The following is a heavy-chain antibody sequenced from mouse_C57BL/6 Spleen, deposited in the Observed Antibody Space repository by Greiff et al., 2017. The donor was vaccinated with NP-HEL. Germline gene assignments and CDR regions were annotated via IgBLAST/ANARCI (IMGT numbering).Heavy chain of an antibody. CDR3: ARWGGNQGAMDY. D-gene: IGHD2-1*01. Sequence: QVQLQQSGAELVKPGASVKLSCKASGYTFTSYWMHWVKQRPGQGLEWIGMIHPNSGSTNYNEKFKSKATLTVDKSSSTAYMQLSSLTSEDSAVYYCARWGGNQGAMDYWGQGTSVTVSS. CDR1: GYTFTSYW. J-gene: IGHJ4*01. CDR2: IHPNSGST. V-gene: IGHV1-64*01.